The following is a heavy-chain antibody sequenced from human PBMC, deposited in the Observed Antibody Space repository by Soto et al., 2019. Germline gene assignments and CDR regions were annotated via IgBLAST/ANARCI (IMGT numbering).Heavy chain of an antibody. Sequence: ASVKVSCKASGSTFPSYGINWVRQAPGKGLEWMGGFDPEDGETIYAQKFQGRVTMTEDTSTDTAYMELSSLRSEDTAVYYCAKNRGILPGYYTDWAQGTLVTVSS. J-gene: IGHJ4*02. CDR3: AKNRGILPGYYTD. CDR2: FDPEDGET. CDR1: GSTFPSYG. D-gene: IGHD3-9*01. V-gene: IGHV1-24*01.